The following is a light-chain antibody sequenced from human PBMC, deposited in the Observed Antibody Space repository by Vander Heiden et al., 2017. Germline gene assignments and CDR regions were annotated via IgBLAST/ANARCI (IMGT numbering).Light chain of an antibody. CDR2: AAS. CDR1: QGISSY. V-gene: IGKV1-9*01. CDR3: QQLNSYPLFT. J-gene: IGKJ3*01. Sequence: DIQLTQSPSFLSASVGDRVTITCRASQGISSYLAWYQQKPGKAPKLLIDAASTLQSGVPSRFSGSGSGTEFTLTISSLQPEDFATYYCQQLNSYPLFTFGPGTKVDIK.